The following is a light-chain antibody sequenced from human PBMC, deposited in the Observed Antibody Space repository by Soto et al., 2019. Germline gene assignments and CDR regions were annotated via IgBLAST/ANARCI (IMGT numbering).Light chain of an antibody. V-gene: IGLV1-40*01. J-gene: IGLJ2*01. CDR2: GNS. CDR3: QSYDSSLSGLV. Sequence: QSVLTQPPSLSWAPGQRVTISFTGSSSNIGAGYDVHWYQQLPGTAPKLLIYGNSNRPSGVPDRFSGSKSGTSASLAITGLQAEDEADYYCQSYDSSLSGLVFGGGTKLTVL. CDR1: SSNIGAGYD.